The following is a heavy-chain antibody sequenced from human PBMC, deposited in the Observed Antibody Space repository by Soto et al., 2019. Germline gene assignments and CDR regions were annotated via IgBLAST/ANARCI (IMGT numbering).Heavy chain of an antibody. CDR1: GYTFTSYD. V-gene: IGHV1-8*01. D-gene: IGHD5-18*01. J-gene: IGHJ4*02. Sequence: ASVKVSCKTSGYTFTSYDINWVRQATGQGLEWMGWMNPNSGNTGFAEKFQGRVSMTRNTSISTAYMELSSLRSEDSAVYYCAMWVQTLTAVPNLDYWGQGTLVTVSS. CDR2: MNPNSGNT. CDR3: AMWVQTLTAVPNLDY.